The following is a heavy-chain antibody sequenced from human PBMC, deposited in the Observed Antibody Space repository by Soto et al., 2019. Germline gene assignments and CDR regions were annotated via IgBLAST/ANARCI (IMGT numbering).Heavy chain of an antibody. J-gene: IGHJ6*02. CDR2: AYYRSMWYI. Sequence: SQTLSLTCAISGDSVSSDNAAWNWIRQSPSRGLEWLGRAYYRSMWYIEYAPSVNSRITINPDTSKNQLSLQLISVNLEDMAVYYCVRSRVFIAVTSVTNYYYYYGMDVWGQGTSVTVSS. CDR3: VRSRVFIAVTSVTNYYYYYGMDV. CDR1: GDSVSSDNAA. D-gene: IGHD6-19*01. V-gene: IGHV6-1*01.